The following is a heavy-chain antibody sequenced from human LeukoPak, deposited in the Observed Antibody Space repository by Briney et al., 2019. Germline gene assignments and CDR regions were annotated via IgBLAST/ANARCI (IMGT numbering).Heavy chain of an antibody. J-gene: IGHJ6*02. CDR2: RYHDGRR. D-gene: IGHD6-13*01. CDR3: AREKGYLMEVDV. V-gene: IGHV4-4*02. Sequence: SETLSLTCAASGDSIRSDSWWIWVRQAPGKGLEWIGERYHDGRRTYNPSLKSRVSISLDESENQFSLELTSVTAADTAVYFCAREKGYLMEVDVWGQGTTVTVSS. CDR1: GDSIRSDSW.